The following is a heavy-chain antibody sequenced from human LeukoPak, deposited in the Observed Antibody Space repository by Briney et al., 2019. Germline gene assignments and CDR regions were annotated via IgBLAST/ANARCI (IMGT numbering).Heavy chain of an antibody. Sequence: QPGGSLRLSCAASGFTFSSYAMSWVRQAPGKGLEWVSTISGSGISTYYADSVKGRFTIPRDNSKNTLYLQMNSLRAEDTAEYYCAKNGVWSLRHFDYWGQGTLVTVSS. V-gene: IGHV3-23*01. CDR2: ISGSGIST. D-gene: IGHD3-10*01. CDR3: AKNGVWSLRHFDY. CDR1: GFTFSSYA. J-gene: IGHJ4*02.